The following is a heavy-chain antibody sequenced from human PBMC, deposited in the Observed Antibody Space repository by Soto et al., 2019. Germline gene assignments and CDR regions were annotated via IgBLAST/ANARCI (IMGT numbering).Heavy chain of an antibody. D-gene: IGHD2-2*02. CDR3: ASSSVEGYQVIYVY. J-gene: IGHJ4*02. CDR1: GYSFANYP. Sequence: ASVKVSCKASGYSFANYPMHWVRQAPGQRLEWMGWINGVNGNTKYSQKFQGRVTITRDTSANTVYMELSSLRSEDTAVYFCASSSVEGYQVIYVYWGQGTLVTVSS. V-gene: IGHV1-3*01. CDR2: INGVNGNT.